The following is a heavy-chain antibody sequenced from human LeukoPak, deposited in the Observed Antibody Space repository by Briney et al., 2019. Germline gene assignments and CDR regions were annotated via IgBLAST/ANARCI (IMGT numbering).Heavy chain of an antibody. D-gene: IGHD3-10*01. CDR2: IYYSGST. CDR3: ARGGFGDAFDI. CDR1: GGSISSYY. Sequence: PSETLSLTCTVSGGSISSYYWSWIRQPAGKGLDWIGRIYYSGSTSYKTSLKSRVTMSVDTSKNQFSLRLSSVTAADTAVYYCARGGFGDAFDIWGQGTVVVVSS. V-gene: IGHV4-4*07. J-gene: IGHJ3*02.